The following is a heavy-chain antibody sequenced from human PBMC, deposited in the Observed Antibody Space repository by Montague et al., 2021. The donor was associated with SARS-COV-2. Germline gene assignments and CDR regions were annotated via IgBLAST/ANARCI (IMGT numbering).Heavy chain of an antibody. CDR1: GDSMTYFY. Sequence: SETLSLTCTVSGDSMTYFYWSWIRQTPEKGLEWIGYILYRGTTKYNPSLESRVTITVDTSTDQFYLKLNSVTAADTAVYYCARGATRTFDYWGQGTRVTVSS. V-gene: IGHV4-59*01. J-gene: IGHJ4*02. D-gene: IGHD1-1*01. CDR2: ILYRGTT. CDR3: ARGATRTFDY.